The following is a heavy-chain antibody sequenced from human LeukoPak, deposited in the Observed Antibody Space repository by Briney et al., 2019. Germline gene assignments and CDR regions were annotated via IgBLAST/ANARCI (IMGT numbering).Heavy chain of an antibody. D-gene: IGHD4-17*01. CDR1: GFTFSSYE. CDR2: IRYDGSNK. J-gene: IGHJ4*02. Sequence: PGGSLRLSCAASGFTFSSYEMNWVRQAPGKGLEWVAFIRYDGSNKYYADSVKGRFTISRDNSKNTLYLQMNSLRAEDTAVYYCAHYGDYGGYHGDYWGQGTLVTVSS. V-gene: IGHV3-30*02. CDR3: AHYGDYGGYHGDY.